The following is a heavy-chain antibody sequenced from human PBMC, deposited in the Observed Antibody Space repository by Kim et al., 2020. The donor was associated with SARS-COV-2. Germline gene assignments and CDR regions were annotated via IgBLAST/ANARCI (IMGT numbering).Heavy chain of an antibody. J-gene: IGHJ5*01. D-gene: IGHD6-13*01. V-gene: IGHV1-18*01. Sequence: ASVKVSCKASGYTFTSYGISWVRQAPGQGLEWMGWINTYNANTNYAQNLQGRVTMTTDTSTDTAYMELRSLRSDDTAVYYCARNLPEYSNNPLNGIDAWG. CDR2: INTYNANT. CDR3: ARNLPEYSNNPLNGIDA. CDR1: GYTFTSYG.